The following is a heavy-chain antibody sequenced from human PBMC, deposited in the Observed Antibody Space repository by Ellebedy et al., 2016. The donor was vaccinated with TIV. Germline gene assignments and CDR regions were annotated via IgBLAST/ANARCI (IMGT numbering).Heavy chain of an antibody. CDR2: INNNGGNT. D-gene: IGHD2-21*02. J-gene: IGHJ4*02. V-gene: IGHV3-64D*06. CDR3: VKDRGDIIRDFDY. Sequence: PGGSLRLSCSASGFTFSHYAMHWVRQAPGKGLEYVSAINNNGGNTYYADSVKGRFTISRDSSKNTLYLQMRSLRPEDKAMYYCVKDRGDIIRDFDYWGQGTLVTVSS. CDR1: GFTFSHYA.